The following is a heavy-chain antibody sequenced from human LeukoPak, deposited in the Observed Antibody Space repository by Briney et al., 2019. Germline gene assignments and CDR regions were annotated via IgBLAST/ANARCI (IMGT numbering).Heavy chain of an antibody. V-gene: IGHV4-39*07. CDR2: IYYSGST. D-gene: IGHD5-18*01. CDR1: GGSISSSSYY. CDR3: ARDEIQLWFEFDP. J-gene: IGHJ5*02. Sequence: PSETLSLTCTVSGGSISSSSYYWGWIRQPPGKGLEWIGSIYYSGSTYYNPSLKSRVTISVDTSKNQFSLKLSSVTAADTAVYYCARDEIQLWFEFDPWGQGTLVTVSS.